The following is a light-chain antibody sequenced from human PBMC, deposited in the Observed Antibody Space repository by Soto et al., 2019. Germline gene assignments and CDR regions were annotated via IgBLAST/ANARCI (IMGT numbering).Light chain of an antibody. CDR1: QSVGKY. V-gene: IGKV3-11*01. CDR2: DAS. CDR3: QQRSNWPIT. Sequence: EIVLTQSPATLSLSPGERATLSCRASQSVGKYLVWYQQKPGQAPRLLIYDASNRATGIPARFSGSGSGTDFTLTISSLEPEDFAVYYCQQRSNWPITFGQGTRLEIK. J-gene: IGKJ5*01.